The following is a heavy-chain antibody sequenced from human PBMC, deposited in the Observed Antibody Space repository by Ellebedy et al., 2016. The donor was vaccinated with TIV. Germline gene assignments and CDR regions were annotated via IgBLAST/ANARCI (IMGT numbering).Heavy chain of an antibody. CDR3: ARFFESGSTGDY. V-gene: IGHV4-59*08. J-gene: IGHJ4*02. Sequence: MPSETLSLTCPVSGGSISSYYWSWIRQPPGKGLEWIGSFYNSVNTIYNPSLKSRVSMSVDTSKNQVSLKLRSVTAEDTAVYYCARFFESGSTGDYWGQGTLVTVSS. CDR1: GGSISSYY. CDR2: FYNSVNT. D-gene: IGHD3-10*01.